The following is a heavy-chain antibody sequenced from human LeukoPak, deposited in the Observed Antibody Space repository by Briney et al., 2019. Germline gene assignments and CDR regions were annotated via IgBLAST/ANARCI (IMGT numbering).Heavy chain of an antibody. CDR2: IWYDGSNK. CDR3: ARDNGDDYVWGSYPITYYFDY. Sequence: GGSLRLSCAASGFTFSSYGMHWVRQAPGKGLEWVAVIWYDGSNKYYADSVKGRFTISRDNSKNTLYLQTNSLRAEDTAVYYCARDNGDDYVWGSYPITYYFDYWGQGTLVTVSS. D-gene: IGHD3-16*02. CDR1: GFTFSSYG. V-gene: IGHV3-33*01. J-gene: IGHJ4*02.